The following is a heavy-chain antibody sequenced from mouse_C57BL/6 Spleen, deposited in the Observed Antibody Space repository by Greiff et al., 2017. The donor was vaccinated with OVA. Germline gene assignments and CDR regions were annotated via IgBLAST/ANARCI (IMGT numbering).Heavy chain of an antibody. D-gene: IGHD1-3*01. CDR3: ARGDKWGVLAY. V-gene: IGHV1-55*01. Sequence: QVQLKQPGAELVKPGASVKMSCKASGYTFTRYWITWVKQRPGQGLEWIGDIYPGSGSTNYNEKFKSKATLTVDTSSSTAYMQLSSLTSEDSAVYYCARGDKWGVLAYWGQGTLVTVSA. CDR2: IYPGSGST. J-gene: IGHJ3*01. CDR1: GYTFTRYW.